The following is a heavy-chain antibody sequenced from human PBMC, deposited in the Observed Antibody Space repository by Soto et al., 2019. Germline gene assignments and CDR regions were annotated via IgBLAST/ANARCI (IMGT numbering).Heavy chain of an antibody. D-gene: IGHD4-17*01. Sequence: QVQLVESGGGVVQPGESLRLSCVVSGFTFSNYGLHWVRQAPGKGLEWGAVISNDGRNDYYADSVKGRFTISRDSSKNTLYLQMNRRRAEDTAVYYCAKDATPTVTSVLWYFDLWGRGTLVTVSS. J-gene: IGHJ2*01. CDR3: AKDATPTVTSVLWYFDL. V-gene: IGHV3-30*18. CDR1: GFTFSNYG. CDR2: ISNDGRND.